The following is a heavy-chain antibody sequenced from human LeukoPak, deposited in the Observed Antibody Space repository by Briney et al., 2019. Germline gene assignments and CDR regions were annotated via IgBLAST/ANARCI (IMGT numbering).Heavy chain of an antibody. V-gene: IGHV4-39*07. J-gene: IGHJ3*02. Sequence: PSETLSLTCTVSGGSIGSNSRYWDWIRQPPGKGLEWIGSIYYSGNTYYNPSLKSRVTISVDTSKNQFSLKLSSVTAADTAVYYCARDLVFFGVVGSAFDIWGQGTMVTVSS. CDR3: ARDLVFFGVVGSAFDI. CDR1: GGSIGSNSRY. CDR2: IYYSGNT. D-gene: IGHD3-3*01.